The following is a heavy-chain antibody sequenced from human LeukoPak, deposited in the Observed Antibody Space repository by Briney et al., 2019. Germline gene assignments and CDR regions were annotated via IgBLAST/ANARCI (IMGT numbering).Heavy chain of an antibody. Sequence: PGGSLRLSCAASGFTFSSYGMHWVRQAPGKGLEWVAFIRHDGSNKFHADSVKGRFTISRDNPKNAVYLLMHSLRAEDTAVYYCAKDLTQKTYEGSPGLDVWGKGTTVTVSS. CDR1: GFTFSSYG. J-gene: IGHJ6*04. CDR3: AKDLTQKTYEGSPGLDV. CDR2: IRHDGSNK. D-gene: IGHD3-22*01. V-gene: IGHV3-30*02.